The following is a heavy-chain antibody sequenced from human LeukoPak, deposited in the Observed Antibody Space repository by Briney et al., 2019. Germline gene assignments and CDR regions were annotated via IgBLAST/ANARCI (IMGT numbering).Heavy chain of an antibody. D-gene: IGHD3-22*01. J-gene: IGHJ3*02. CDR3: ARGKRITMIVAFGVVPGFDAIDAFDI. CDR1: GYSFTSYW. V-gene: IGHV5-51*01. Sequence: GESLKISCKGSGYSFTSYWIGWVRQMPGKGLEWMGIIYPGDSDTRYSPSFQGQVTISADKSISTAYLQWSSLKASDTAMYYCARGKRITMIVAFGVVPGFDAIDAFDIWGQGTMVTVSS. CDR2: IYPGDSDT.